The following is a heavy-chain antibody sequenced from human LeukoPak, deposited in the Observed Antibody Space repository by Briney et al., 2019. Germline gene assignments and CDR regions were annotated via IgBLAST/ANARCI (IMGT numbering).Heavy chain of an antibody. D-gene: IGHD1-26*01. CDR3: ARLGAPNAFDI. CDR1: GFTVSSNY. CDR2: IYNGGTT. J-gene: IGHJ3*02. Sequence: PGGSLRLSCAASGFTVSSNYMSWVRQAPGKGLEWVSVIYNGGTTYYADSVKGRFTISRDNSKNTLYLQMNSLRAEDTAVYYCARLGAPNAFDIWGQGTTVTVSS. V-gene: IGHV3-53*01.